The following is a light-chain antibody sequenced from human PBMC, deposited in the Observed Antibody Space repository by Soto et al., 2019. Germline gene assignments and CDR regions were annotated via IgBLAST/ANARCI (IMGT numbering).Light chain of an antibody. CDR2: DVS. CDR1: QSLGSW. V-gene: IGKV1-5*01. CDR3: QQYNDSPFT. Sequence: DIQMTQSPSTLSASVGDRVTITCRASQSLGSWLAWYLQKPGKAPKLLIYDVSGLQSGVPSRFSGSGSGTEFTLTISSLQPDDFATYYCQQYNDSPFTFGPGTKVDIK. J-gene: IGKJ3*01.